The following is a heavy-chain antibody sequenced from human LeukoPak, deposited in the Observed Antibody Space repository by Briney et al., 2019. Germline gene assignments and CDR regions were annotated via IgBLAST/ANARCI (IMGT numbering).Heavy chain of an antibody. J-gene: IGHJ6*03. D-gene: IGHD6-13*01. CDR1: GGTFSSYA. CDR2: IIPIFGTA. Sequence: PGASVKVSCKASGGTFSSYAISWVRQAPGQGLEWMGGIIPIFGTANYAQKFQGRVTITADKSTSTAYMELSSLRSEDTAVYYCARGISSSWSYYYYYMDVWGKGTTVTVSS. V-gene: IGHV1-69*06. CDR3: ARGISSSWSYYYYYMDV.